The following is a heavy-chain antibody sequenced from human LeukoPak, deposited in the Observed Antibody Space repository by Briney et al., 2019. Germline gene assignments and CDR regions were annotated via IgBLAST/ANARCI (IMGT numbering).Heavy chain of an antibody. V-gene: IGHV4-4*07. D-gene: IGHD2-2*01. CDR3: ARDPCNSTSCHRRYGLDQ. Sequence: SETLPLTCTVSGGSISSYYWSWIRQAAGKGLEWIGRIYTSGSTNYNPSLKSRVTMSVDTSKNQFSLKLSSVTAADTAVYFCARDPCNSTSCHRRYGLDQWGQGTLVTVSS. J-gene: IGHJ4*02. CDR1: GGSISSYY. CDR2: IYTSGST.